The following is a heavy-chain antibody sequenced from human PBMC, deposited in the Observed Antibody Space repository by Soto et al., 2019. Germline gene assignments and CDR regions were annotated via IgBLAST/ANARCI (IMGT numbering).Heavy chain of an antibody. J-gene: IGHJ5*02. Sequence: PSETLSLTCTVSGVSITIGGYCWSWIRQPPGQGLEWIGYICHSGNTYYNPSLKSRVTTSLDRSKNQFSLNLSSVTAADTAVYYCARVWFGESSWFDPWGQGTLVTVSS. V-gene: IGHV4-30-2*01. D-gene: IGHD3-10*01. CDR3: ARVWFGESSWFDP. CDR2: ICHSGNT. CDR1: GVSITIGGYC.